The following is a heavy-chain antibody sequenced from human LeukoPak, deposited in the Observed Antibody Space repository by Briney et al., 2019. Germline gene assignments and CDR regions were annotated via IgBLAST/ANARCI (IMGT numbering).Heavy chain of an antibody. Sequence: TSETLSLTCTVSGGSISSTSYYWSWIRQPAGKGLEWIGHIYTTGSTNYNPSLKSRVTISLDTSKNHFSLKLSSVTAADTAVYYCARGAYFYGSGINWFDPWGQGTLITVSS. CDR1: GGSISSTSYY. D-gene: IGHD3-10*01. J-gene: IGHJ5*02. CDR2: IYTTGST. CDR3: ARGAYFYGSGINWFDP. V-gene: IGHV4-61*09.